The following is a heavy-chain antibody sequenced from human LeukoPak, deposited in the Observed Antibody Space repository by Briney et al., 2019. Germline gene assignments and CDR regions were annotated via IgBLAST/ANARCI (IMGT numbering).Heavy chain of an antibody. J-gene: IGHJ4*02. CDR1: GFTFSSFA. V-gene: IGHV3-64D*06. D-gene: IGHD6-19*01. CDR2: IYSDGSRT. CDR3: VKSPGSGWPV. Sequence: GGSLRLSCAASGFTFSSFAMHWVLQAPGKGLEYLSAIYSDGSRTYYADSVKGRFTISRDNSKNTLYFEMSSLRVEDTAAYYCVKSPGSGWPVWGQGTLLTVSS.